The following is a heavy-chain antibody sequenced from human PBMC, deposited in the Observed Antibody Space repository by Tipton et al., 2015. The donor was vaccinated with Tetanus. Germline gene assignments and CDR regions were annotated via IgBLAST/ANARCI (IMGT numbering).Heavy chain of an antibody. J-gene: IGHJ6*02. V-gene: IGHV1-2*02. CDR1: GYTFTGYY. D-gene: IGHD3-22*01. Sequence: QVQLVQSGAEVKKPGASLKVSCKASGYTFTGYYLYWVRQAPGQGLEWMGWIDPNSGGPIYAQKFQGRVTMTRDTSISTAYMELSRLRSDDTAVYYCARVRGDYIYYGMDVWGPGTSVTVTS. CDR3: ARVRGDYIYYGMDV. CDR2: IDPNSGGP.